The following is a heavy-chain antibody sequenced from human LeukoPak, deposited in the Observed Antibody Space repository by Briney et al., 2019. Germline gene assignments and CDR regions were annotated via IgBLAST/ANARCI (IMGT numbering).Heavy chain of an antibody. Sequence: SETLSLTCAVYGWSFSGFYWSWIRRPAGKGLEWIGRIYTSGSTNYNPSLKSRVTISVDTSKNQFSLKLSSVTAADTAVYYCAGLTTVTQGDYHYYMDVWGKGTTVTISS. CDR3: AGLTTVTQGDYHYYMDV. V-gene: IGHV4-59*10. J-gene: IGHJ6*03. CDR1: GWSFSGFY. CDR2: IYTSGST. D-gene: IGHD4-17*01.